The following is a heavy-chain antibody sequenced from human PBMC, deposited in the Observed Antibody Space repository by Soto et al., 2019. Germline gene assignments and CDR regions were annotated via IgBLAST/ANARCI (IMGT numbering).Heavy chain of an antibody. Sequence: QVQLVQSGAEVKKPGASVKVSCKASGYTFTSYGISWVRQAPGQGLEWMGLISAYNGNTNYAQKLQGRVTMTTDTSTSTAYMELRSLRSDDTAVYYCARDASIAVAGTEWYFDLWGRGTLVTVSS. D-gene: IGHD6-19*01. CDR2: ISAYNGNT. V-gene: IGHV1-18*01. CDR1: GYTFTSYG. J-gene: IGHJ2*01. CDR3: ARDASIAVAGTEWYFDL.